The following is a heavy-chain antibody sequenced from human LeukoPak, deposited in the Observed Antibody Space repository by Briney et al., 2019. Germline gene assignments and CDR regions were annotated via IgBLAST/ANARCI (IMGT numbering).Heavy chain of an antibody. CDR3: AKEPIAVPGTFDY. CDR1: GFTFDDYA. D-gene: IGHD6-19*01. J-gene: IGHJ4*02. Sequence: GRSLRLSCAASGFTFDDYAMHWVRQAPGKGLEWVSTIIGSGGTTYYADSVKGRFTISRDNSKNTLYLQMNSLRAEDTALYYCAKEPIAVPGTFDYWGQGTLVTVSS. V-gene: IGHV3-23*01. CDR2: IIGSGGTT.